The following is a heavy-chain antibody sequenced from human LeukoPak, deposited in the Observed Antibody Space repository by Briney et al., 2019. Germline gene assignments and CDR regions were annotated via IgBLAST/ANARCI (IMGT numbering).Heavy chain of an antibody. J-gene: IGHJ4*02. V-gene: IGHV3-21*01. Sequence: GGSLRLSCAASAFTFSSYTFKWVRQAPGKGLEWVASITSTSSYIYYSDSVQGRFAVSRDNAKNSLYLQMNSLRVEDTAVFYCVRRGPNNSGLDYWGQGTLVTVSS. CDR1: AFTFSSYT. CDR3: VRRGPNNSGLDY. CDR2: ITSTSSYI. D-gene: IGHD5-12*01.